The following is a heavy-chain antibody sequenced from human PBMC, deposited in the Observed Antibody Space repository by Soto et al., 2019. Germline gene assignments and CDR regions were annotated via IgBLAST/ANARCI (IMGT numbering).Heavy chain of an antibody. D-gene: IGHD6-13*01. J-gene: IGHJ5*02. CDR2: IFSNDEK. Sequence: QVTVKESGPVLVKPTETLTLTCTVSGFSLSNAGLGVSWIRQPPGKALEWLAHIFSNDEKSYSTSLKTRLTISQDTSKSQVVLTMTNVDPVDTATYYCASTYSTSWYWFDPWGQGTLVTVSS. V-gene: IGHV2-26*04. CDR1: GFSLSNAGLG. CDR3: ASTYSTSWYWFDP.